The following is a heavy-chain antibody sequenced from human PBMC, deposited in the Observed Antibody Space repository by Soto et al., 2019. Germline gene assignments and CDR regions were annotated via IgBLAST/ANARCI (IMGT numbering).Heavy chain of an antibody. CDR1: GYTFTSDG. D-gene: IGHD3-10*01. CDR2: ISAYNGNT. Sequence: ASVKVACKASGYTFTSDGSSWVRQAPGQGLEWMGWISAYNGNTNYAQKLQGRVTMTTDTSTSTAYMELRSLRSDDTAVYYCARGMVRGVIYYYGMDVWGQGTTVTVSS. J-gene: IGHJ6*02. CDR3: ARGMVRGVIYYYGMDV. V-gene: IGHV1-18*01.